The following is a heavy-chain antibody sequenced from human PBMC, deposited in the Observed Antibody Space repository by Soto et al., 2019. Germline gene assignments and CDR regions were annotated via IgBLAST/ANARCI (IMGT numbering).Heavy chain of an antibody. CDR1: GYTFTTYG. CDR3: ARDRDYGGNDGGFQH. CDR2: ISAYNGNT. D-gene: IGHD4-17*01. Sequence: ALVKVSGNASGYTFTTYGISLVRHDPGQGLEWMGWISAYNGNTNYAQKLRGRVTMTTDTSTSTAYMELRSLRSDDTAVYYCARDRDYGGNDGGFQHWGQGTLVTVSS. J-gene: IGHJ1*01. V-gene: IGHV1-18*01.